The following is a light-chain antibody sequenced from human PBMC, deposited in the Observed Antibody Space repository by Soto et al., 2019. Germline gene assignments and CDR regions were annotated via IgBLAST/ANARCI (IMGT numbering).Light chain of an antibody. CDR3: QKYDRAPLT. J-gene: IGKJ4*01. Sequence: EIVMTQSPATLSVSPGERATLSCRASQSVSSNLAWYQQKPGQAPRLLIYGASTRATGIPARFSGSGNGTDFNVTITSLQPEDVATYFCQKYDRAPLTFGGGTKVEI. V-gene: IGKV3-15*01. CDR2: GAS. CDR1: QSVSSN.